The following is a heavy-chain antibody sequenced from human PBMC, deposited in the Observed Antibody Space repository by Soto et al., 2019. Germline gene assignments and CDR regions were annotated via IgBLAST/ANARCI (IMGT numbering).Heavy chain of an antibody. Sequence: QVQLQESGPGLVKPSQTLSLTCTVSGGSISSGGYYWSRIHQHPGKGLEWNGYIYYSGSTYYNPSVKSRVTISVDPSKNQFSLKLCSVTAAYTDVYYCARVDCSGGSCFVPRPSDAFDIWGQGTMGTVSS. J-gene: IGHJ3*02. D-gene: IGHD2-15*01. V-gene: IGHV4-31*03. CDR1: GGSISSGGYY. CDR3: ARVDCSGGSCFVPRPSDAFDI. CDR2: IYYSGST.